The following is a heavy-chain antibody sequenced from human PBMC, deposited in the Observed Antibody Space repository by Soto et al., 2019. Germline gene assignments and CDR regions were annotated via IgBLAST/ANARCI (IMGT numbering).Heavy chain of an antibody. D-gene: IGHD3-10*01. Sequence: ASVKVSCKASGYTFTSYYMHWVRQAPGQGLEWMGIINPSGGSTSYAQKFQGRVTMTRDTSTSTVYMELSSLRSEDTAVYYCASNGRYDYCSGSYYWFDYYGMDVWGQGTTVTVSS. CDR2: INPSGGST. CDR3: ASNGRYDYCSGSYYWFDYYGMDV. CDR1: GYTFTSYY. V-gene: IGHV1-46*01. J-gene: IGHJ6*02.